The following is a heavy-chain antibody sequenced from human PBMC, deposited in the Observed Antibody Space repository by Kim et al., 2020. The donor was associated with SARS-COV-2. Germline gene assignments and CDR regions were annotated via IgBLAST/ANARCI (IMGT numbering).Heavy chain of an antibody. J-gene: IGHJ6*02. CDR2: IYYSGST. CDR3: ARAMVRGVIIGYYYYGMDV. V-gene: IGHV4-31*03. CDR1: GGSISSGGYY. D-gene: IGHD3-10*01. Sequence: SETLSLTYTVSGGSISSGGYYWSWIRQHPGKGLEWIGYIYYSGSTYYNPSLKSRVTISVDTSKNQFSLKLSSVTAADTAVYYCARAMVRGVIIGYYYYGMDVWGQGTTVTVSS.